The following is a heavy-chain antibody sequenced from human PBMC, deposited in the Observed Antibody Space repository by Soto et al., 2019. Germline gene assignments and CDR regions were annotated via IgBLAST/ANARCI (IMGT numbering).Heavy chain of an antibody. CDR3: ARFASSYDFWSGYYNFGPNYGMDV. CDR1: GYTFTSYD. V-gene: IGHV1-8*01. CDR2: MNPNSGNT. J-gene: IGHJ6*02. D-gene: IGHD3-3*01. Sequence: ASVKVSCKASGYTFTSYDINWVRQATGQGLEWMGWMNPNSGNTGYAQKFQGRVTMTRNTSISTAYMELSCLRSEDTAVYYCARFASSYDFWSGYYNFGPNYGMDVWGQGTTVTVSS.